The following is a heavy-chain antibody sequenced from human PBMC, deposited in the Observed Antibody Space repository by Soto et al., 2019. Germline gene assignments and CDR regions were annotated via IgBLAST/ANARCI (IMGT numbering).Heavy chain of an antibody. CDR2: INHSGST. CDR1: GVSVSGYY. J-gene: IGHJ4*02. Sequence: QVQLQQWGAGLLEPSETLSLTCAVYGVSVSGYYWSWIRQPPGKGLEWIGEINHSGSTNYNPSLKTRVTISVDTSKNQFSPKLSSVTVADTAVYYCARRRYYHVYWGQGTLVTVSS. D-gene: IGHD1-26*01. V-gene: IGHV4-34*01. CDR3: ARRRYYHVY.